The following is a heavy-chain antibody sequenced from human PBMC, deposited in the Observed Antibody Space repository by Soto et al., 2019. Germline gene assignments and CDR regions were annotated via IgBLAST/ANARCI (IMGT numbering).Heavy chain of an antibody. CDR3: ARDKDYGSGSYAAY. Sequence: QVQLVQAGAEVKKPGSSVKVSCKASGGTFSSYTISWVRQAPGQGLEWMGRIIPILGIANYAQKFQGRVTTTADKSTSTGYMELSSMSSEDTAVYYCARDKDYGSGSYAAYWGQGSLVTVS. D-gene: IGHD3-10*01. CDR1: GGTFSSYT. CDR2: IIPILGIA. V-gene: IGHV1-69*08. J-gene: IGHJ4*02.